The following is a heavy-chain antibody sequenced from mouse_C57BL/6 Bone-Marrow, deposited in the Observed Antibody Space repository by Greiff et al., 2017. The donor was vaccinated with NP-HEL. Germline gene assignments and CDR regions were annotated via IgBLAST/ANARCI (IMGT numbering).Heavy chain of an antibody. CDR2: IYPRSGNT. D-gene: IGHD1-1*01. Sequence: LVESGAELARPGASVKLSCKASGYTFTSYGISWVKQRTGQGLEWIGEIYPRSGNTYYNEKFKGKATLTADKSSSTAYMELRSLTSEDSAVYFCAKGYYGSSYLFAYWGKGPLVTVSA. CDR3: AKGYYGSSYLFAY. CDR1: GYTFTSYG. V-gene: IGHV1-81*01. J-gene: IGHJ3*01.